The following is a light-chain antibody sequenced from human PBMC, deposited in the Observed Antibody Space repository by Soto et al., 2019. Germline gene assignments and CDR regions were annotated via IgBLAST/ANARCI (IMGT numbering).Light chain of an antibody. CDR1: QSVSSSY. J-gene: IGKJ5*01. V-gene: IGKV3-20*01. Sequence: EIVLTQSPGTLSLSPGERATLSCRAGQSVSSSYLAWYQQKPGQAPRLLIYGTSSRATGIPDRFSGSGSGTDFSLTTSRLEPEDFAVYYCQQYDTSLITFGQGTRLEIK. CDR2: GTS. CDR3: QQYDTSLIT.